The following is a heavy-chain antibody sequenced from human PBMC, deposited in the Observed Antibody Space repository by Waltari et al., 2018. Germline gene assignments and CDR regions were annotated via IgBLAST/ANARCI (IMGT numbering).Heavy chain of an antibody. CDR1: GFTFTSSA. V-gene: IGHV1-58*01. D-gene: IGHD3-10*01. CDR3: AASVTYYSPMDV. J-gene: IGHJ6*02. Sequence: QMQLVQSGPEVKKPGTSVKVSCKASGFTFTSSAVQWVRQARGQRLEWIGWIGVGSGNTNYAQKVQERVTRSRDMSTSTADMELSSLRSEDTAVYYCAASVTYYSPMDVWGQGTTVTVSS. CDR2: IGVGSGNT.